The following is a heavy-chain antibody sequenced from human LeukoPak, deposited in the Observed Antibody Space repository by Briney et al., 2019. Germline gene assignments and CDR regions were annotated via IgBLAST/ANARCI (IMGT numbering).Heavy chain of an antibody. CDR3: ARDGPYSGYEQGGQFDY. CDR2: IYYSGST. Sequence: SETLSLTCTVPGGSISSYYWSWVRQPPGKGLEWIGYIYYSGSTNYNPSLKSRVTISVDTSKNQFSLKLSSVTAADTAVYYCARDGPYSGYEQGGQFDYWGQGTLVTVSS. J-gene: IGHJ4*02. CDR1: GGSISSYY. D-gene: IGHD5-12*01. V-gene: IGHV4-59*01.